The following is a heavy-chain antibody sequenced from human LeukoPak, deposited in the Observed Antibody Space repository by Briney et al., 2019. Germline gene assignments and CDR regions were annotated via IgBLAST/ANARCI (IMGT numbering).Heavy chain of an antibody. D-gene: IGHD3-22*01. J-gene: IGHJ4*02. Sequence: GGSLRLSCAASGFTFSSFAMSWVRQAPGKGLEWVSAISGSGGSTYYADSVKGRFTISRDNSKNTLYLQMNSLRAEDTALYYCAKGHYYDSSGYFDYWGQGILVTVSS. CDR1: GFTFSSFA. V-gene: IGHV3-23*01. CDR2: ISGSGGST. CDR3: AKGHYYDSSGYFDY.